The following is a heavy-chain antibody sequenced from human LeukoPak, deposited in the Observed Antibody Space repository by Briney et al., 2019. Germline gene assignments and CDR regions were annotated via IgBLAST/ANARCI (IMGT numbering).Heavy chain of an antibody. CDR2: MEGHGSEI. Sequence: GGSLRLSCVVSGFDFSGFSMSWVRQAPGKGLEWVAIMEGHGSEIFYVDSVKGRFIISRGNARNSLYLQMNNLRAEDTAVYYCARPRGCGSARCNNFDYWGQGTLVTVSS. CDR1: GFDFSGFS. CDR3: ARPRGCGSARCNNFDY. J-gene: IGHJ4*02. V-gene: IGHV3-7*01. D-gene: IGHD2-2*01.